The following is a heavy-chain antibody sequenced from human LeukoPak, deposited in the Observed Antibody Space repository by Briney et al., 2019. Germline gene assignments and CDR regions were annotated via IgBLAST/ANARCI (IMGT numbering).Heavy chain of an antibody. D-gene: IGHD6-19*01. V-gene: IGHV3-23*01. Sequence: GGSLRLSCAASGFTFSSYAMRWVRQAPGKGLEWVSAISGSGGSTYYADSVKGRFTISRDNSKNTLYLQMNSLRAEDTAVYYCAKDLAVAGTSDYWGQGTLVTVSS. CDR1: GFTFSSYA. CDR2: ISGSGGST. CDR3: AKDLAVAGTSDY. J-gene: IGHJ4*02.